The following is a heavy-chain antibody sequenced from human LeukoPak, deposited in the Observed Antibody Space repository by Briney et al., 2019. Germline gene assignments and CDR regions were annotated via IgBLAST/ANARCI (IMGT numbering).Heavy chain of an antibody. V-gene: IGHV3-33*01. D-gene: IGHD3-10*01. J-gene: IGHJ6*02. CDR1: GFTFSSYG. CDR3: AREEGLLWFGEYYGMDV. CDR2: IWYDGSNK. Sequence: TGGSLRLSCAASGFTFSSYGMHWVRQAPGKGLEWVAVIWYDGSNKYYADSVEGRFTISRDNSKNTLYLQMNSLRAEDTAVYYCAREEGLLWFGEYYGMDVWGQGTTVTVSS.